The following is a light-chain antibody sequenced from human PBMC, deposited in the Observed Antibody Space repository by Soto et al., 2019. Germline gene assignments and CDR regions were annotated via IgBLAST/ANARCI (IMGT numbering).Light chain of an antibody. CDR3: CSLTTRDSHV. CDR1: SSDVGAHNL. CDR2: AVS. V-gene: IGLV2-14*03. J-gene: IGLJ1*01. Sequence: QAVVTQPASVSGSPGQSINISCSGSSSDVGAHNLVSWYQQHPGGPPKLMIYAVSSRPSGVSYRFSGSKSGNTASLTISGLQAEDEAEYFCCSLTTRDSHVFGTGTKLTVL.